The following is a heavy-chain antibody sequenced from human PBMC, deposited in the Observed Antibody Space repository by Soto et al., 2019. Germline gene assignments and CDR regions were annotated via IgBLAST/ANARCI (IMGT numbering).Heavy chain of an antibody. CDR1: EFTFSNYW. CDR3: ARDLLDY. Sequence: EVQLVESGGGLVQPGGSLRLSCSASEFTFSNYWMNWVRQAPGKGLEWVANINEDGSEKYYVDSAKGRFTISRDNAKNSLYLQMSSLRAEDTAVYYCARDLLDYWGQGTLVTVSS. V-gene: IGHV3-7*01. CDR2: INEDGSEK. J-gene: IGHJ4*02.